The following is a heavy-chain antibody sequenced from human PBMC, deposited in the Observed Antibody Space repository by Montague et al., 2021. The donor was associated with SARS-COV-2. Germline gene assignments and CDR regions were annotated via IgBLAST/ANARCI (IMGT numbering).Heavy chain of an antibody. CDR3: ARAGSLGNFDY. Sequence: NDYAVSVKSRVTINPDTSKNQFSLQLNSVTPEDSAVYYCARAGSLGNFDYWCQGTLVTVSS. D-gene: IGHD3-10*01. J-gene: IGHJ4*02. CDR2: N. V-gene: IGHV6-1*01.